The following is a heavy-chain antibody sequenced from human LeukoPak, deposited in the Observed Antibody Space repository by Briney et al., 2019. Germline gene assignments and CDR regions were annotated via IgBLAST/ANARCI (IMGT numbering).Heavy chain of an antibody. V-gene: IGHV3-23*01. CDR1: GFTFSSFA. D-gene: IGHD2-2*01. CDR2: ISGSGDKT. Sequence: GGSLRLSCAASGFTFSSFAVSWVRQAPGKGLEWVSAISGSGDKTYYADSVKGRFTISRVTSKSTLYLQMNSLRAEDTAIYYCAKEGHCGSASCEGTFDIWGQGTMVTVSS. J-gene: IGHJ3*02. CDR3: AKEGHCGSASCEGTFDI.